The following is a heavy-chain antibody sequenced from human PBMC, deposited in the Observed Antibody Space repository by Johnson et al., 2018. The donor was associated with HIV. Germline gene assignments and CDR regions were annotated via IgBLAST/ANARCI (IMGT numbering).Heavy chain of an antibody. CDR3: AKDIYGYDAFDI. CDR2: IRYDGNNK. J-gene: IGHJ3*02. Sequence: QVQLVESGGGVVQPGGSLRLSCAASGFSFSSYGMHWVRQAPGKGLEWVAFIRYDGNNKYHAESVKGRFTISRDNFKNPLYLQMNSLRVEDTAVYYCAKDIYGYDAFDIWGQGTMVTVSS. D-gene: IGHD5-24*01. V-gene: IGHV3-30*02. CDR1: GFSFSSYG.